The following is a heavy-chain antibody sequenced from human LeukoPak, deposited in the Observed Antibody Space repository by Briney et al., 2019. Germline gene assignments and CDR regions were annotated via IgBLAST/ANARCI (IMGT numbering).Heavy chain of an antibody. CDR1: GYTFTGYY. D-gene: IGHD2-15*01. CDR3: ASHCSGGSCYSLDY. J-gene: IGHJ4*02. CDR2: INPNSGGT. V-gene: IGHV1-2*02. Sequence: ASVKVSCKASGYTFTGYYMHWVRQAPGQGLERVGWINPNSGGTNYAQKFQGRVTMTRDTSISTAYMELSRLRSDDTAVYYCASHCSGGSCYSLDYWGQGTLVTVSS.